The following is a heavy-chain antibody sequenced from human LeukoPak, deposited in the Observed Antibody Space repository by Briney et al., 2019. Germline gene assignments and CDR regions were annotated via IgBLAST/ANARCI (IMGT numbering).Heavy chain of an antibody. CDR2: ISSSGSTI. J-gene: IGHJ5*02. D-gene: IGHD6-13*01. V-gene: IGHV3-48*03. CDR1: GFTFSSYE. Sequence: PGGSLRLSCAASGFTFSSYEMNWVRQAPGKGLEWVSYISSSGSTIYYADSVKGRFTISRDNAKNSLYLQMNSLRAEDTALYYCAKDVDSSSWSGGWFDPWGQGTLVTVSS. CDR3: AKDVDSSSWSGGWFDP.